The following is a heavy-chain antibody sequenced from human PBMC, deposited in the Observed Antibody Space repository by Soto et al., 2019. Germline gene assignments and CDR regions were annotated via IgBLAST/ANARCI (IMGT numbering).Heavy chain of an antibody. J-gene: IGHJ6*02. D-gene: IGHD2-8*01. CDR3: ARGLSITNTFYYYYAMDV. CDR2: INHSGST. CDR1: GGSFSRYF. Sequence: RSEPLSLTCDVYGGSFSRYFWNWIRQPPGKGLEWIGEINHSGSTNYNTSLKSRVTISVDTSKNQFSLKLSSVTAADTAVYYCARGLSITNTFYYYYAMDVWGQGTTVTVS. V-gene: IGHV4-34*01.